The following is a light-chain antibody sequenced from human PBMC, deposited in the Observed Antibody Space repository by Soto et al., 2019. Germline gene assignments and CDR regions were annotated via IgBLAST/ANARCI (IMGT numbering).Light chain of an antibody. CDR1: QSVSSN. V-gene: IGKV3-15*01. Sequence: EIVITQSPATRPVSPGERATLSCRASQSVSSNLAWYQQKPGQAPRLLIYGASTRANGIPARFSGSGSWTELTLTISSLQPHDFAAYACQQNYRATPWTFCQGTKVDIK. CDR3: QQNYRATPWT. J-gene: IGKJ1*01. CDR2: GAS.